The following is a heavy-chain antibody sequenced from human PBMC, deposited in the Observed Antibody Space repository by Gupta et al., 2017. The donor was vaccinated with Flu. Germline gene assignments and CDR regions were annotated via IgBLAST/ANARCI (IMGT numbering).Heavy chain of an antibody. Sequence: KRMEWVSYLSGPRDHLKYADSLKGLFSISRDNAKNSLYLHINTLRVENTAIYFCARGDGAANYCYEVAGAFNIWGQGTKVTVSS. V-gene: IGHV3-11*05. D-gene: IGHD2-2*01. CDR3: ARGDGAANYCYEVAGAFNI. CDR2: LSGPRDHL. J-gene: IGHJ3*02.